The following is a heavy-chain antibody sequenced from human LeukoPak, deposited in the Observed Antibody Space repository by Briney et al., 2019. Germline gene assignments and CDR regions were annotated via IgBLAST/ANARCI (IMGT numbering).Heavy chain of an antibody. CDR2: IDYIGTT. D-gene: IGHD3-10*01. CDR3: ARKAWTSGSYDS. J-gene: IGHJ4*02. V-gene: IGHV4-59*08. Sequence: SETLSLTCTVSSGSMSSYYWTWIRQPPGKGLEFIGYIDYIGTTNYNPSLKSRVTISVDTSKNQFSLKLSSVTAADTAFYYCARKAWTSGSYDSWGQGTLVTVSS. CDR1: SGSMSSYY.